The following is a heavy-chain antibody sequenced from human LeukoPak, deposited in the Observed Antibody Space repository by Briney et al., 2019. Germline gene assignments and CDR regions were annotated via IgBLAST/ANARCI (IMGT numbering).Heavy chain of an antibody. CDR3: ARHSVQYCSGNSCYLNWFDP. J-gene: IGHJ5*02. D-gene: IGHD2-15*01. Sequence: PAETLSLTCTVSGDSISSSSYYWGWIRQPPGKGLEWIGNIYYSGSTYYNPSLKSRVTISVDTSKNQFSLKLSSLTAADTAVYYCARHSVQYCSGNSCYLNWFDPWGQGTLVTVSS. V-gene: IGHV4-39*01. CDR2: IYYSGST. CDR1: GDSISSSSYY.